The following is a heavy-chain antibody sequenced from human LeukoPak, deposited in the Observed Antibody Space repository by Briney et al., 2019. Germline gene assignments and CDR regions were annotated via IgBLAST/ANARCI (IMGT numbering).Heavy chain of an antibody. CDR1: GFTFSSYA. V-gene: IGHV3-23*01. J-gene: IGHJ4*02. D-gene: IGHD5-18*01. CDR2: ISGSGGST. CDR3: AKSKFRAMVTTFDY. Sequence: GGSLRLSCAASGFTFSSYAMSWVRQAPGKGLEWVSAISGSGGSTYYADSVKGRFTISRDNSKNTLYMQMNSLRAEDTAVYYCAKSKFRAMVTTFDYWGQGTLVTVSS.